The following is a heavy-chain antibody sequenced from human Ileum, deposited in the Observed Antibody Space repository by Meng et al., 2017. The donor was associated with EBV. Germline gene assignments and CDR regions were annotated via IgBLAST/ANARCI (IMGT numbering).Heavy chain of an antibody. CDR1: GGSLSRSDW. J-gene: IGHJ4*02. CDR3: ASSDYYRSDY. D-gene: IGHD3-22*01. V-gene: IGHV4-4*02. CDR2: TSHSGST. Sequence: VQPQESGPGLVKPSQTPSLPCAFSGGSLSRSDWWSWVRQPPGKGLEWIGETSHSGSTNYSPSLKSRVTISLDKSKNQLSLKLNSVTAADTAVHYCASSDYYRSDYWGQGTLVTVSS.